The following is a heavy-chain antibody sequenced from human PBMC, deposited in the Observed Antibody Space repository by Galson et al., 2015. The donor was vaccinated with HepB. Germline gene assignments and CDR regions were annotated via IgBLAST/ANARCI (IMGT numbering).Heavy chain of an antibody. CDR1: GVSISNYY. Sequence: SETLSLTCTVSGVSISNYYWSWIRQPPGKGLEWIGYIYYGGNTNYNPSLKSRVTISLDTSKNKFSLKLSSVTAADTAVYYCVSSLVVPAGIEYYYYAMDVWGQGTTVTVSS. CDR2: IYYGGNT. J-gene: IGHJ6*02. CDR3: VSSLVVPAGIEYYYYAMDV. D-gene: IGHD2-2*01. V-gene: IGHV4-59*08.